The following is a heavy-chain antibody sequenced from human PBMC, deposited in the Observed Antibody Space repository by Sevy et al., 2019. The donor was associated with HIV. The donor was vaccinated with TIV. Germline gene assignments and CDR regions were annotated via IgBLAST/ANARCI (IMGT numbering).Heavy chain of an antibody. D-gene: IGHD3-9*01. V-gene: IGHV3-30*02. Sequence: GGCLRLSCAASGFTFSSYGMHWVRQAPGKGLEWVAFIRYDGSNKYYADSVKGRFTISRDNSKNTLYLQMNSLRAEDTAAYYYATTWVVLQYFYWFLLWDWFDPWGQGTLVTVSS. CDR2: IRYDGSNK. CDR3: ATTWVVLQYFYWFLLWDWFDP. CDR1: GFTFSSYG. J-gene: IGHJ5*02.